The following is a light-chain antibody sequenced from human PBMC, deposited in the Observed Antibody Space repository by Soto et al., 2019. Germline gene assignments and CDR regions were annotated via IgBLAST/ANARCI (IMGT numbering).Light chain of an antibody. Sequence: EIVLTQSPGNLSLSPGERVTLSCRASQSVSSYLAWYQQKPGQAPRLLIYDASSRATGIPDRFSGSGSGTDFTLTVSRLEPEDFAVYFCQQYDSSPITFGGGTKVESK. CDR1: QSVSSY. V-gene: IGKV3-20*01. CDR2: DAS. CDR3: QQYDSSPIT. J-gene: IGKJ4*01.